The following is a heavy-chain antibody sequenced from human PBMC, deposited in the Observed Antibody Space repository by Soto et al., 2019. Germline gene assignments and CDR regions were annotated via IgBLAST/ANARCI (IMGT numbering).Heavy chain of an antibody. CDR2: ISPSGSSI. J-gene: IGHJ5*02. CDR3: AGRYDYDSSGLDP. V-gene: IGHV3-11*01. Sequence: GGSLRLSCAASGFIFSDYYMSWVRQAPGKGLEWVSYISPSGSSIYYADSVKGRFTISRDNAENSLFLQMNSLRAEDTAIYYCAGRYDYDSSGLDPWGQGTLVTVSS. D-gene: IGHD3-22*01. CDR1: GFIFSDYY.